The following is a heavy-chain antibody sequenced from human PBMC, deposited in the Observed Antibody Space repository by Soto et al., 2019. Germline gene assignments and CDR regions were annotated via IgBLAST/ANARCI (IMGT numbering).Heavy chain of an antibody. D-gene: IGHD1-1*01. V-gene: IGHV4-34*01. CDR2: INESGST. CDR1: GQSFSGHS. J-gene: IGHJ4*02. CDR3: ARGSGIVALPGELEDVNYDY. Sequence: QVQLQQWGAGLVKPSETLSLSCAVYGQSFSGHSWAWIRQPXXXXXXXXXEINESGSTYYTPSLKSRVTISTDTSKNQFSLKLSSVSAADTAAYFCARGSGIVALPGELEDVNYDYWGQGTLVNVSS.